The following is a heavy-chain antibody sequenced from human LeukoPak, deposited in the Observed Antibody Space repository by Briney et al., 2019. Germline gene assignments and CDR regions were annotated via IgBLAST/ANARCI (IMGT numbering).Heavy chain of an antibody. CDR3: ARAGYDFWSEHMMRGWFDP. CDR1: GGSISSYY. CDR2: IYYSGST. D-gene: IGHD3-3*01. J-gene: IGHJ5*02. Sequence: SETLSLTCTVSGGSISSYYWSWIRQPPGKGLEWIGYIYYSGSTNYNPSLKSRVTISVDTSKNQFSLKLSSVTAADTAVYYCARAGYDFWSEHMMRGWFDPWGQGTLVTVSS. V-gene: IGHV4-59*01.